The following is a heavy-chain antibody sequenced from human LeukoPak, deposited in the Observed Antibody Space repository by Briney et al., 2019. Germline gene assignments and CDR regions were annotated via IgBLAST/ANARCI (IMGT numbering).Heavy chain of an antibody. CDR3: ARDGYNYRLDY. D-gene: IGHD5-24*01. CDR2: IIPIFGTA. J-gene: IGHJ4*02. Sequence: ASVKVSCKASGGTFSSYAISWVRQAPGQELEWMGGIIPIFGTANYPQKFQGRVTITADESTSTAYMELSSLRSEDTAVYYCARDGYNYRLDYWGQGTLVTVSS. V-gene: IGHV1-69*13. CDR1: GGTFSSYA.